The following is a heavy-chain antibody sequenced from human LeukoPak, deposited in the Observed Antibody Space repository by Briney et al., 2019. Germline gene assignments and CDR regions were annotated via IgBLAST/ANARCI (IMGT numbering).Heavy chain of an antibody. CDR2: ISSSSSYI. CDR1: GFTFSSYS. D-gene: IGHD6-6*01. V-gene: IGHV3-21*01. Sequence: PGGSLRLSCAASGFTFSSYSMNWGRQAPGKGLEWVSSISSSSSYIYYADSVKGRFTISRDNAKNSLYLQMNSLRAEDTAVYYCASPSGVHSSSGLDYWGQGTLVTVSS. CDR3: ASPSGVHSSSGLDY. J-gene: IGHJ4*02.